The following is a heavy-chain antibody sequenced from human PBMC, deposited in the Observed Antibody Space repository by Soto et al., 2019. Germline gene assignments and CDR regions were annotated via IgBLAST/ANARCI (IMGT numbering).Heavy chain of an antibody. D-gene: IGHD3-16*01. CDR2: MSSDGSKI. V-gene: IGHV3-30*18. J-gene: IGHJ4*02. CDR3: AKDEGGGGTLGLFDY. CDR1: GFDFTYYA. Sequence: QVQLVESGGGAVQPGESLRLSCVASGFDFTYYAMHWVRQAPGKGLESVAVMSSDGSKIHHTDSVKGRFTISRDNSKNTLYLQMNSLRKEDTAVYVCAKDEGGGGTLGLFDYWGQGTLVSVSS.